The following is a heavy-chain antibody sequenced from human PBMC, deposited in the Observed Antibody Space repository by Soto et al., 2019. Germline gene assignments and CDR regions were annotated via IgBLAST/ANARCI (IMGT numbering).Heavy chain of an antibody. V-gene: IGHV4-30-4*01. J-gene: IGHJ4*02. CDR3: ARIKLARDYYYFDY. D-gene: IGHD1-1*01. Sequence: PXXTLSLPCTVSGGSISSGDYYWSCIRQPPGKGLEWIGYIYYSGSTYYNPSLKSRVTISVDTSKNQFSLKLSSVNAADTAVYYCARIKLARDYYYFDYWGQGTLVTAPQ. CDR2: IYYSGST. CDR1: GGSISSGDYY.